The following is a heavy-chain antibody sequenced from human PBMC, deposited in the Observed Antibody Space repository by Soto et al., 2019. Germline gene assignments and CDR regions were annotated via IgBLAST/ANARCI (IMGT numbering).Heavy chain of an antibody. Sequence: GGSLRLSCAASGFTFSSYEMNWVRQAPGKGLEWVSYISSSGSTIYYADSVKGRFTISRDNAKNSLYLQMNSLRAEDTAVYYCARDRGVGATTEDYYYGMDVWGQGTTVTVSS. CDR3: ARDRGVGATTEDYYYGMDV. J-gene: IGHJ6*02. D-gene: IGHD1-26*01. V-gene: IGHV3-48*03. CDR2: ISSSGSTI. CDR1: GFTFSSYE.